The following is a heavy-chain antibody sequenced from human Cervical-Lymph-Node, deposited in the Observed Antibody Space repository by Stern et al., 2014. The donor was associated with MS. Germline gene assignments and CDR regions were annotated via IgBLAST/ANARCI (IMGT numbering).Heavy chain of an antibody. Sequence: QVQLVQSGPGLVKPSQTLSLTCTVSGGSISSSGYYWSWIRQPADKGLEWIGRIHDSGSTYYNPSLTSRVTLSMDTAKNPFSLKLPSVTAADTAVYYCATTRWDLFTWNWFDPWGQGTLVTVSS. J-gene: IGHJ5*02. CDR2: IHDSGST. CDR1: GGSISSSGYY. V-gene: IGHV4-61*02. CDR3: ATTRWDLFTWNWFDP. D-gene: IGHD1-26*01.